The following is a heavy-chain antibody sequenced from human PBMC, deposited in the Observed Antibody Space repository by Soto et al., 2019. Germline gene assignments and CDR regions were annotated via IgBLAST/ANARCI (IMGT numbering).Heavy chain of an antibody. Sequence: QVQLVQSGAEVKKPGASVKVSCKASGYTFTSYDINWVRQATGQGLEWMGWMNPNSGNTGYAQKFQGRVTMTRNTSISTAYRELSSLRSEETAVYYCARGASSSWAYYGMDVWGHGTTVTVSS. J-gene: IGHJ6*02. CDR1: GYTFTSYD. CDR2: MNPNSGNT. D-gene: IGHD6-13*01. V-gene: IGHV1-8*01. CDR3: ARGASSSWAYYGMDV.